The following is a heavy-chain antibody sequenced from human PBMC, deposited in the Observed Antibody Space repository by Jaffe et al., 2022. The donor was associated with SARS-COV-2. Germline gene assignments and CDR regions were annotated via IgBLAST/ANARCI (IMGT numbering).Heavy chain of an antibody. V-gene: IGHV3-30*03. D-gene: IGHD3-22*01. CDR1: GFTFSSHG. J-gene: IGHJ4*02. CDR3: ARDPGGNAGDTTFYYPGGVYCDY. CDR2: ISYDGSKK. Sequence: QVQLVESGGGVVQLGRSLRLSCTASGFTFSSHGMHWVRQAPGKGLEWVAIISYDGSKKYYADPLKGRFTISRDNSKNTVYLQMNSLRTEDTAVYYCARDPGGNAGDTTFYYPGGVYCDYWGQGTLVTVSS.